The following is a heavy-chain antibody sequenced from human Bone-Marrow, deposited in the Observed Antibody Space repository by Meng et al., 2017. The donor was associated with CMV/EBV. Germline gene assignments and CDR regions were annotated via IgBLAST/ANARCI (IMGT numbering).Heavy chain of an antibody. CDR3: APRVVGAN. V-gene: IGHV3-23*01. D-gene: IGHD1-26*01. J-gene: IGHJ4*02. Sequence: GESLKISCAASGSSFSTYAMSWVRQAPGKGLEWVSAISGSGGSTYYADSVKGRFTISRDNSKNTLYLQMNSLRAEDTAVYYCAPRVVGANWGQGTLVTFSS. CDR1: GSSFSTYA. CDR2: ISGSGGST.